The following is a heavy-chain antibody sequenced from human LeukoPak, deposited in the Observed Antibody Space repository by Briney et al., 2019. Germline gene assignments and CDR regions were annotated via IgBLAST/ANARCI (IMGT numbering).Heavy chain of an antibody. CDR1: GFTFRSYD. Sequence: GGSLRLSCAASGFTFRSYDMHWVRQVTGKGLVWVSAVGISGDTYDAGSVKSRFTNSRENAKNSLYLQMNSLTAGDTAVYYCARVSSGWYPYFDYWGQGTLVTVSS. D-gene: IGHD6-19*01. CDR2: VGISGDT. J-gene: IGHJ4*02. V-gene: IGHV3-13*01. CDR3: ARVSSGWYPYFDY.